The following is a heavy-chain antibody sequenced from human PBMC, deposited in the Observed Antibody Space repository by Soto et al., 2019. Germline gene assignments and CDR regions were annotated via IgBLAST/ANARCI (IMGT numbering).Heavy chain of an antibody. V-gene: IGHV3-33*01. Sequence: GGSLRLSCAASGFTFSSYGMHWVRQAPGKGLEWVAVIWYDGSNKYYADSVKGRFTISRDNSKNTLYLQMNSLRAEDTAVYYCARDRGDYDILTGTVDYWGQGTLVTVSS. CDR2: IWYDGSNK. D-gene: IGHD3-9*01. CDR1: GFTFSSYG. J-gene: IGHJ4*02. CDR3: ARDRGDYDILTGTVDY.